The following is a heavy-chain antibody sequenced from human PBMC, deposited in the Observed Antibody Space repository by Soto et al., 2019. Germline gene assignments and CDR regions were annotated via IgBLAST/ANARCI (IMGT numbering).Heavy chain of an antibody. J-gene: IGHJ6*02. D-gene: IGHD3-10*01. CDR1: GFTFSSYA. CDR2: ISSNGGST. CDR3: ARVGLTRVPV. Sequence: PGGSLRLSCAASGFTFSSYAMHWVRQAPGKGLEYVSAISSNGGSTYYANSVKGRFTISRDNSKNTLYLQMGSLRAEDMAVYYCARVGLTRVPVWGQGTTVPVAS. V-gene: IGHV3-64*01.